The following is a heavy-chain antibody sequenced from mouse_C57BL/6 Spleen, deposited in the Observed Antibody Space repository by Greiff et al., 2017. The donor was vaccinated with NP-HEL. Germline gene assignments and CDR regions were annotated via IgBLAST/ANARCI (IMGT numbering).Heavy chain of an antibody. D-gene: IGHD2-5*01. V-gene: IGHV2-2*01. Sequence: VQLQQSGPGLVQPSQSLSITCTVSGFSLTSYGVHWVRQSPGKGLEWLGVIWSGGSTDYNAAFISRLSISKDNSKSQVFFKMNSLQADDTAIYYCARKGDYSNYGYAMDYWGQGTSVTVSS. J-gene: IGHJ4*01. CDR3: ARKGDYSNYGYAMDY. CDR1: GFSLTSYG. CDR2: IWSGGST.